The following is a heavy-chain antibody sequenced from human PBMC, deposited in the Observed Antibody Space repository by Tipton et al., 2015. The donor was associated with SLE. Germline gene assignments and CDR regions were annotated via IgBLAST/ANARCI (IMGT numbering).Heavy chain of an antibody. CDR2: ISYSGST. J-gene: IGHJ4*02. CDR1: GTSISNYY. Sequence: TLSLTCSVSGTSISNYYWSWIRQPPGKGLEWVGYISYSGSTNYNPSLKSRVTISLDTSKKQFSLKLNSVTAADTAIYYCARGPMTTVPTRVGFWGQGTLVTVSS. D-gene: IGHD4-11*01. V-gene: IGHV4-59*12. CDR3: ARGPMTTVPTRVGF.